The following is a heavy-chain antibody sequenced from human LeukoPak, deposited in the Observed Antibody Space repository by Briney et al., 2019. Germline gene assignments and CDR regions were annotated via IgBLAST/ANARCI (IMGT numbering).Heavy chain of an antibody. CDR1: GFTFSSYA. V-gene: IGHV3-23*01. D-gene: IGHD3-10*01. Sequence: GGSLRLSCAASGFTFSSYAMSWVRQAPGKGLEWVSGISGRGGSTSYADSVKGRFTISRDNPKNTLYLQMNSLRAEDTAVYYYAKVWFGESTPFDYWGQGTLVTVSS. CDR2: ISGRGGST. J-gene: IGHJ4*02. CDR3: AKVWFGESTPFDY.